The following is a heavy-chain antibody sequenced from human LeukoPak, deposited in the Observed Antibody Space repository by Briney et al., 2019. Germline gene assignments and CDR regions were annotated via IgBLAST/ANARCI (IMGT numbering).Heavy chain of an antibody. D-gene: IGHD3-10*01. Sequence: PSGSLSLTCSVSGDSVTSHGWGWVRQPPGKGLEWIGYAYVSWINKDIFNPSLKSRLTISIDTSRNQSSLRLISVTAADTAVYYCVRDKNGSLDFWGQGTLVTVSS. CDR3: VRDKNGSLDF. J-gene: IGHJ4*02. CDR2: AYVSWIN. CDR1: GDSVTSHG. V-gene: IGHV4-59*02.